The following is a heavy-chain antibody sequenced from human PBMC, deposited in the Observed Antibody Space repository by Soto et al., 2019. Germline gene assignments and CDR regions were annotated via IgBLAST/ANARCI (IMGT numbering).Heavy chain of an antibody. CDR1: VGSFSGFY. Sequence: WETLSLTCAIYVGSFSGFYWSCIRHPPGKGLEWIGEINDSGTTNYNPSLKSRVTISTDTSKTHFSLRLTSVTAADTAVYYCARETSKNVYYTYGMEVWGQGTTVSVSS. CDR3: ARETSKNVYYTYGMEV. V-gene: IGHV4-34*01. CDR2: INDSGTT. J-gene: IGHJ6*01.